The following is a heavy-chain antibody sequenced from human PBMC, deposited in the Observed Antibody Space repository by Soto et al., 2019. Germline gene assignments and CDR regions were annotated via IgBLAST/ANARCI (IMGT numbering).Heavy chain of an antibody. V-gene: IGHV3-48*01. CDR3: ARDYSSYGPFDY. CDR1: GLTFSNYA. D-gene: IGHD5-18*01. CDR2: ISNSGGTI. J-gene: IGHJ4*02. Sequence: GGSLRLSCAASGLTFSNYAMSWVRQAPGTGLEWVSSISNSGGTIYYADSVKGRFTISRDNAKNSLYLQMNSLRAEDTAVYYCARDYSSYGPFDYWGQGTLVTVSS.